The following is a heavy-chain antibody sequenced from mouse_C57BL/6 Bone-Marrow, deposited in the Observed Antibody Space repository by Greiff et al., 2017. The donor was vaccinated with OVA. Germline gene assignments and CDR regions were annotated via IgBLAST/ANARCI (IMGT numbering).Heavy chain of an antibody. Sequence: EVKLVESGPELVKPGASVKISCKASGYSFTDYNMNWVKQSNGKSLEWIGVINPNYGTTSYNQKFKGKATLTVDHSSSTAYMQLNSLTSEDSAVYYCARDHNCYSSSYDYAMDYWGQGTSVTVSS. D-gene: IGHD1-1*01. CDR2: INPNYGTT. J-gene: IGHJ4*01. CDR1: GYSFTDYN. V-gene: IGHV1-39*01. CDR3: ARDHNCYSSSYDYAMDY.